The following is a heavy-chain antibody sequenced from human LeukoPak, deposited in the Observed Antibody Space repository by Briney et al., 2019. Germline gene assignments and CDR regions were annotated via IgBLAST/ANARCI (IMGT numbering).Heavy chain of an antibody. J-gene: IGHJ6*03. CDR2: ITPIFGTA. CDR3: ARCSSPTVYYYYYMDV. CDR1: GGTFSSYA. V-gene: IGHV1-69*05. D-gene: IGHD6-6*01. Sequence: SVKVSCKASGGTFSSYAISWVRQAPGQGLEWMGGITPIFGTANYAQKFQGRVTITTDESTSTAYMELSSLRSEDTAVYYCARCSSPTVYYYYYMDVWGKGTTVTVSS.